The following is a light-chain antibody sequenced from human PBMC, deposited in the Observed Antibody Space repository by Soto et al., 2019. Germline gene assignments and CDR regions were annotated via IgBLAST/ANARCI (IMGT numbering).Light chain of an antibody. CDR2: EVS. CDR3: TSHAGSNNYV. J-gene: IGLJ1*01. Sequence: QSALPPPRSVSGSPGQSVTISCTGDSSDVNTYNYVSWYQQQPGKAPKLISYEVSKRPSGVPDRFAGSKSGNTAYLTVSGLQAEDEADYYCTSHAGSNNYVFGTGTKVTVL. CDR1: SSDVNTYNY. V-gene: IGLV2-11*01.